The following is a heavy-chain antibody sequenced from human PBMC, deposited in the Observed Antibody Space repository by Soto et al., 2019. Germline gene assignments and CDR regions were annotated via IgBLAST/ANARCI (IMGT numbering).Heavy chain of an antibody. Sequence: PSETLSLTCGVSDYSISSGYYWAWIRQPPGKGLEWLGSIYHSGSTYQNPSLSSRLTISVDTSRNKFSLRLSSLTAADTAVYFFARDRDGYNYAFDIWGQGTGVTVSS. J-gene: IGHJ3*02. D-gene: IGHD5-12*01. CDR2: IYHSGST. CDR1: DYSISSGYY. V-gene: IGHV4-38-2*02. CDR3: ARDRDGYNYAFDI.